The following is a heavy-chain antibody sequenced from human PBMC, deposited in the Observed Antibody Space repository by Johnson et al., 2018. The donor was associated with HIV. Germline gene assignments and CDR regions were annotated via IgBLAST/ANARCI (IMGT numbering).Heavy chain of an antibody. CDR3: ARVSGSGADYYDIMNDAFDI. D-gene: IGHD3-22*01. J-gene: IGHJ3*02. CDR2: ISYDGSKK. CDR1: GFIFSNFA. Sequence: QEQLVESGGGVVQPGRSLRLSCVASGFIFSNFAMHWVRQAPGTGLEWMAIISYDGSKKYYADSVKGRFTISRDTSKNTVFLEMNSLRAEDTAVFYCARVSGSGADYYDIMNDAFDIWGQGTMVTVSS. V-gene: IGHV3-30-3*01.